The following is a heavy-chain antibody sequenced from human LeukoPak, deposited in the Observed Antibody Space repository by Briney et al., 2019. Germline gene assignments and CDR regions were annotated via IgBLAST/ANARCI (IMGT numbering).Heavy chain of an antibody. V-gene: IGHV1-2*02. Sequence: GASVKVSCKASGYTFTGYYMHWVRQAPGQGLEWMGWINPNSGGTNYAQKFQGRVTMTRDTSISTAYMELRSLRSDDTAVYYCARGGKYYYDSSGSFYYYYMDVWGKGTTVTIPS. CDR2: INPNSGGT. D-gene: IGHD3-22*01. CDR3: ARGGKYYYDSSGSFYYYYMDV. CDR1: GYTFTGYY. J-gene: IGHJ6*03.